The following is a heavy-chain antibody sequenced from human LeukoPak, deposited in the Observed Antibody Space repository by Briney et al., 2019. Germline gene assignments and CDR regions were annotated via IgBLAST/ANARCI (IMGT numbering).Heavy chain of an antibody. CDR1: GGSISSSNW. D-gene: IGHD6-13*01. Sequence: SETLSLTCAVSGGSISSSNWWSWVRQPPGKGLEWIGEIYHSGSTYYNPSLKSRVTISVDTSKNQFSLKLSSVTAADTAVYYCARQGSSWTAGYWGQGTLVTVSS. J-gene: IGHJ4*02. CDR2: IYHSGST. CDR3: ARQGSSWTAGY. V-gene: IGHV4-4*02.